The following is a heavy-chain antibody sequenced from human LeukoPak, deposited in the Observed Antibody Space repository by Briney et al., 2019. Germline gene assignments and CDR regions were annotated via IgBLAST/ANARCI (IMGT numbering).Heavy chain of an antibody. V-gene: IGHV4-4*07. CDR1: SGSMNSYY. D-gene: IGHD3-16*02. J-gene: IGHJ4*02. Sequence: SETLSLTCTVSSGSMNSYYWGWVRQPAGRGLEWIGRIYTTGNTNYNPSLKSRLTMSVDTSKRQFSVNLRSVTAADTAIYYCARQGYTAGHYFLDDWSQGTLVTVSS. CDR3: ARQGYTAGHYFLDD. CDR2: IYTTGNT.